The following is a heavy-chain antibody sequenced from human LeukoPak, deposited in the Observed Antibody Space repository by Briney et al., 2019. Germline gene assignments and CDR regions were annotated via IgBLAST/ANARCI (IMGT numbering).Heavy chain of an antibody. V-gene: IGHV3-23*01. Sequence: PGGSLRLSCAASGFNFSSHAMSWVRQAPEKGLEWVSFIGGNGGNIHYADSVKGRFTISRDTSKNTLYLQLSSLRAEDTAIYYCARERLGLTEYFDYWGRGTLVTVSS. CDR3: ARERLGLTEYFDY. CDR1: GFNFSSHA. J-gene: IGHJ4*02. D-gene: IGHD7-27*01. CDR2: IGGNGGNI.